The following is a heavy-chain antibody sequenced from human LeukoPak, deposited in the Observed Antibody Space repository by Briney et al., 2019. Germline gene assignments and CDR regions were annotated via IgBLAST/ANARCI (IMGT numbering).Heavy chain of an antibody. Sequence: ASVKVSCKASGYTFTSYGISWVRQAPGQGLEWMGWISAYNGNTNYAQKLQGRVTMTTDTSTSTTYMELRSLRSDDTAVYYCARSRGYCSGGSCYSGYQQLFDYWGQGTLVTVSS. J-gene: IGHJ4*02. V-gene: IGHV1-18*01. CDR3: ARSRGYCSGGSCYSGYQQLFDY. CDR1: GYTFTSYG. CDR2: ISAYNGNT. D-gene: IGHD2-15*01.